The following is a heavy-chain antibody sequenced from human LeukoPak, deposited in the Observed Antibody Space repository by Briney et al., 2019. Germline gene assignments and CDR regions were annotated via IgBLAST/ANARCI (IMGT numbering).Heavy chain of an antibody. D-gene: IGHD3-22*01. V-gene: IGHV3-53*01. J-gene: IGHJ4*02. CDR1: GFTVSSSY. CDR2: LYSDGST. CDR3: ARAAYDTNGFTANHDN. Sequence: PGGSLRLSRAASGFTVSSSYMSWVRQAPGKGLEWVSVLYSDGSTYYAGSVKGRFTISRDNSMNTLYLQMNDLRAEDTAVYYCARAAYDTNGFTANHDNWGQGTLVTVSS.